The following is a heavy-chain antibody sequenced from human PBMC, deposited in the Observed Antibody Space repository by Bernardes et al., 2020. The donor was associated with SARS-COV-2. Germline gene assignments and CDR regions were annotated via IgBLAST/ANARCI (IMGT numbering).Heavy chain of an antibody. Sequence: GGSLRLSCAASGFSFSSYALCWVCQPPCTGLELVSAIRGNGDTTYYADSVKGRFTISRDNSANTLYLQMNSLRVEDTAVFYCAKGWDTVPGNAFDIWGHGTLVTVSS. CDR2: IRGNGDTT. CDR3: AKGWDTVPGNAFDI. V-gene: IGHV3-23*01. CDR1: GFSFSSYA. D-gene: IGHD2-8*01. J-gene: IGHJ3*02.